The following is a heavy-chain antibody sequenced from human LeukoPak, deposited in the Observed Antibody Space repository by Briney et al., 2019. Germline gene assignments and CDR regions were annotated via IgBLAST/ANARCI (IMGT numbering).Heavy chain of an antibody. CDR2: INHSGST. V-gene: IGHV4-34*01. D-gene: IGHD3-9*01. CDR3: ARVRYFDWLLLTKYYFDY. J-gene: IGHJ4*02. CDR1: GGSFSGYY. Sequence: SETLSLTCAVYGGSFSGYYWSWIRQPPGKGLEWIGEINHSGSTNYNPSLKSRVTISVDTSKNQFSLKLSSVTAADTAVYYCARVRYFDWLLLTKYYFDYWGQGTLVTVSS.